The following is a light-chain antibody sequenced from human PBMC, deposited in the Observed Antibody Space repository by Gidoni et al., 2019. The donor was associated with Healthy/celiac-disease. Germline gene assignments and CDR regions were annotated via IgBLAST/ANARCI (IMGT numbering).Light chain of an antibody. Sequence: IPLPPPPSSLSSSVGDRVTITCRASQSISSYLNWYQQKPGKAPKLLIYAASSLQSGVPSRFSGSGSGTDFTLTISSLQPEDFATYYCQQSYSTPPTFGQGTKVEIK. CDR2: AAS. CDR1: QSISSY. CDR3: QQSYSTPPT. J-gene: IGKJ1*01. V-gene: IGKV1-39*01.